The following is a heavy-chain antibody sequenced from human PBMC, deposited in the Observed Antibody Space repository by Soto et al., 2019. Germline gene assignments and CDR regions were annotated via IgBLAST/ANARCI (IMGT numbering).Heavy chain of an antibody. J-gene: IGHJ6*02. Sequence: SETLSLTCAVYGGSFSGYYWSWIRQPPGKGLEWIGEINHSGSTNYNPSLKSRVTISVDTSKNKFSLKLSSVTAADTAVYYCARLGYCTNGVCPYYYYGMDVWGQGTTVTVSS. CDR2: INHSGST. V-gene: IGHV4-34*01. CDR1: GGSFSGYY. D-gene: IGHD2-8*01. CDR3: ARLGYCTNGVCPYYYYGMDV.